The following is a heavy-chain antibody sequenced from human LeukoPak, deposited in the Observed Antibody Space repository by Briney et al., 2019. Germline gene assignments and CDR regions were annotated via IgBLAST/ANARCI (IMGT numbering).Heavy chain of an antibody. Sequence: SETLSLTCAVYGGSFSGYYWSWIRQPPGKGLEWIGEINHSGSTNYNPSLKSRVTISVDTSKNQFSLRLSSVTAADTAVYYCARLRLRWIQLFFDYWGQGTLVTVSS. J-gene: IGHJ4*02. CDR3: ARLRLRWIQLFFDY. CDR1: GGSFSGYY. V-gene: IGHV4-34*01. CDR2: INHSGST. D-gene: IGHD5-18*01.